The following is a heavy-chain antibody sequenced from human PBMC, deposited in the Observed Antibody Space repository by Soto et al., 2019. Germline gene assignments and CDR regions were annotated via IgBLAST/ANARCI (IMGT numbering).Heavy chain of an antibody. CDR2: IYYSGST. V-gene: IGHV4-59*01. CDR1: GGSISSYY. D-gene: IGHD3-22*01. J-gene: IGHJ4*02. CDR3: ARNNGRENYYDSSGYWYHFDY. Sequence: SETLSLTCTVSGGSISSYYWSWIRQPPGKGLEWIGYIYYSGSTNYKSSLKSRVTISVDTSKNQFSLKLSSVTAADTAVYYCARNNGRENYYDSSGYWYHFDYWGQGTLVTVS.